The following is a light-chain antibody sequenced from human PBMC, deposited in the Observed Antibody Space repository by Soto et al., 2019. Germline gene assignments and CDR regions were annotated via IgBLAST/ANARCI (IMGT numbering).Light chain of an antibody. CDR2: DTP. J-gene: IGKJ4*01. CDR1: QSVSSF. V-gene: IGKV3-11*01. Sequence: EIVLTQSPATLSLSPGERATLSCRASQSVSSFLAWSQQKPAQAPRLLIYDTPNRATGIPARFSGSGSGTDFTLTISSIEPEVFAVYYCHQRSGWPLTFGGGTRVEIK. CDR3: HQRSGWPLT.